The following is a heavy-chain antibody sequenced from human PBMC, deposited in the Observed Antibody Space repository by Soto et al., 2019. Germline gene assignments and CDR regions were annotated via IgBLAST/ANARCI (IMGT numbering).Heavy chain of an antibody. CDR2: IIPIFGTA. V-gene: IGHV1-69*01. D-gene: IGHD3-3*01. Sequence: QVQLVQSGAEVKKPGSSVKVSCKASGGTFSSYAISWVRQAPGQGLEWMGGIIPIFGTANYAQKFQGRVTITADESTSTAYMELSRLRSEDTAVYYCGYDHHYYYGMAVWGQGTTVTVSS. J-gene: IGHJ6*02. CDR3: GYDHHYYYGMAV. CDR1: GGTFSSYA.